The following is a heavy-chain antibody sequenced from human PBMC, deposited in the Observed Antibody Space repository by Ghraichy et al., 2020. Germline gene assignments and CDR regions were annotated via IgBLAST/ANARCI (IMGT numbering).Heavy chain of an antibody. V-gene: IGHV1-46*01. CDR1: GYTFTSYY. J-gene: IGHJ4*02. Sequence: ASVKVSCKASGYTFTSYYIHWVRQAPGQGLEWMGIINPSGGSTSYAQKFQGRVTMTRDTSTSTVYMELSSLRSEDTAVYYCARARGTTVPPRGIFDYWGQGTLVTVSS. D-gene: IGHD4-17*01. CDR2: INPSGGST. CDR3: ARARGTTVPPRGIFDY.